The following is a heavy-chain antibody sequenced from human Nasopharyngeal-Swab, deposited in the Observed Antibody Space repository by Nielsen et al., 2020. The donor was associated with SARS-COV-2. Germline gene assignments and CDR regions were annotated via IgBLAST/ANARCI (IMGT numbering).Heavy chain of an antibody. CDR1: EFTMSRNG. J-gene: IGHJ4*02. D-gene: IGHD1-26*01. CDR2: ISSSSSTS. V-gene: IGHV3-48*02. CDR3: ARDVAIVGATLEN. Sequence: GESLKISCAASEFTMSRNGMHWVRQAPGKGLQRVAHISSSSSTSYYADPVKGRFTISRDNPKNSLYLQMNSLRDEETALYYCARDVAIVGATLENWGQGTLVTVSS.